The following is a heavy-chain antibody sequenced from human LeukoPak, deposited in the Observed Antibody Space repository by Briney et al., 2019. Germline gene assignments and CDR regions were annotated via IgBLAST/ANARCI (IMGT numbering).Heavy chain of an antibody. J-gene: IGHJ4*02. CDR1: GFTFSSYE. CDR3: ARDPSAFGELSKIADY. V-gene: IGHV3-48*03. CDR2: ISSSGSTI. D-gene: IGHD3-10*01. Sequence: PGGSLRLSXAASGFTFSSYEMIWVRQAPGKGLECVSYISSSGSTIYYADSVKGRFTISRDNAKNSLYLQMNSLRAEDTAVYYCARDPSAFGELSKIADYWGQGTLVTVSS.